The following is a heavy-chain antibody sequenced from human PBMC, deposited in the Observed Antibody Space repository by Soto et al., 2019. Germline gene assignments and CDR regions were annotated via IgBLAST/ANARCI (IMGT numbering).Heavy chain of an antibody. J-gene: IGHJ6*02. CDR2: INHSGST. CDR1: GGSFSGYY. CDR3: ARGRGRAAIPGYYYYYGMDV. D-gene: IGHD2-2*02. Sequence: PSETLSLTCAVYGGSFSGYYWSWIRQPPGKGLEWIGEINHSGSTNYNPSLKSRVTISVDTSKNQFSLKLSSVTAADTAVYYCARGRGRAAIPGYYYYYGMDVWGQGTTVTVSS. V-gene: IGHV4-34*01.